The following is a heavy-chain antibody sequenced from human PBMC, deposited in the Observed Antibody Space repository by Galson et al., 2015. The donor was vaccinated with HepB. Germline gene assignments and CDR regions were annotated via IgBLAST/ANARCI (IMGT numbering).Heavy chain of an antibody. CDR1: GFTFSSYG. V-gene: IGHV3-33*01. CDR2: IWYDGSNK. Sequence: SLRLSCAASGFTFSSYGMHWVRQAPGKGLEWVAVIWYDGSNKYYADSVKGRFTISRDNSKNTLYLQMNSLRAEDTAVYYCARYCSSTSCYRIYAFDIWGQGTMVTVSS. CDR3: ARYCSSTSCYRIYAFDI. D-gene: IGHD2-2*02. J-gene: IGHJ3*02.